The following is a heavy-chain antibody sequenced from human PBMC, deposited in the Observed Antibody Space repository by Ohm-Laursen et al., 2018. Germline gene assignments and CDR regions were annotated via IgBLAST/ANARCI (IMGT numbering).Heavy chain of an antibody. CDR2: IYYSGST. J-gene: IGHJ6*02. D-gene: IGHD1-1*01. Sequence: TLSLTCTVSGGSISSYYWSWIRQPPGKGLEWIGYIYYSGSTNYNPSLKSRVTISVDTSKNQLSLKLSSVTAADTAVYYCARDLTVTPWNYGMDVWGQGTTVTVSS. V-gene: IGHV4-59*01. CDR3: ARDLTVTPWNYGMDV. CDR1: GGSISSYY.